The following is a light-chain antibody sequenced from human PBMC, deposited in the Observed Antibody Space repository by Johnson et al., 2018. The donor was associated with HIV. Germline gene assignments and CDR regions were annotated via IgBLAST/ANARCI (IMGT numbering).Light chain of an antibody. CDR1: SSNIGNNY. CDR2: DNN. V-gene: IGLV1-51*01. Sequence: QSVLTQPPSVSAAPGQKVTISCSGSSSNIGNNYVSWYQQLPGTAPKLLIYDNNKRPSGIPDRFSGSKSGTSATLGLTGLQTGDEADYYCGTWDSSLSAYVSGTGTKVTVL. CDR3: GTWDSSLSAYV. J-gene: IGLJ1*01.